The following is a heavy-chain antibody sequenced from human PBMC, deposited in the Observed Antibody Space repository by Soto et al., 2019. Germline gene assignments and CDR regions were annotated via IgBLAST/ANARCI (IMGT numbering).Heavy chain of an antibody. D-gene: IGHD3-10*01. J-gene: IGHJ4*01. CDR1: GGTFSNHL. Sequence: QVQLVQSGAEVKKPGSSVNVSCKASGGTFSNHLISWVRQAPRQGLEWMGTIIPLFGTLNYAQKLQGRVTLSADRSTSTAYMELSSLRSDDTAVYYCASGSLYGSGSYPVDYWGQGTLVTVSS. V-gene: IGHV1-69*08. CDR2: IIPLFGTL. CDR3: ASGSLYGSGSYPVDY.